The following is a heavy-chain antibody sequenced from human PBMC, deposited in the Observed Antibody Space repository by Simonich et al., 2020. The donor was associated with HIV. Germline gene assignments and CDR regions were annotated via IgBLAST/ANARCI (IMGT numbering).Heavy chain of an antibody. J-gene: IGHJ3*02. V-gene: IGHV4-34*01. CDR3: ARETKGGTSPLAFDAFDI. Sequence: QVHLQQWGAGLLKPSETLSLTCAVYGGSFSGYYWSWIRQPPGKGVEWIGEINHSGSNNYSPSLNSRVTLSVDTSKNQFSLKLNSVTAADTAVYYCARETKGGTSPLAFDAFDIWGQGTMVTVSS. CDR1: GGSFSGYY. CDR2: INHSGSN. D-gene: IGHD1-1*01.